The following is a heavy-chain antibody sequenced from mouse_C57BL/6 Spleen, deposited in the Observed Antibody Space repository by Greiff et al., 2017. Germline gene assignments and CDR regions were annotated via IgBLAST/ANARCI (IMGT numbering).Heavy chain of an antibody. V-gene: IGHV3-6*01. D-gene: IGHD4-1*01. J-gene: IGHJ4*01. Sequence: EVKLMESGPGLVKPSQSLSLTCSVTGYSITSGYYWNWIRQFPGNKLEWMGYISYDGSNNYNPSLKNRISITRDTSKNQFFLKLNSVTTEDTATYYCASWDDDYYAMDYWGQGTSVTVSS. CDR1: GYSITSGYY. CDR2: ISYDGSN. CDR3: ASWDDDYYAMDY.